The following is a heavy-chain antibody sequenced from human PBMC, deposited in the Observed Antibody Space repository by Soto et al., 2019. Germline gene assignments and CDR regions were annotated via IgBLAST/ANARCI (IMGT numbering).Heavy chain of an antibody. CDR1: GGSFSGYY. D-gene: IGHD3-10*01. V-gene: IGHV4-34*01. Sequence: SETLSLTCAAYGGSFSGYYWSWIRQPPGKGLEWIGEINHSGSTNYNPSLKSRVTISVDTSKNQFSLKLSSVTAADTAVYYCARGLKITMVRRVIINYYFDYWGQGTLVTVSS. J-gene: IGHJ4*02. CDR3: ARGLKITMVRRVIINYYFDY. CDR2: INHSGST.